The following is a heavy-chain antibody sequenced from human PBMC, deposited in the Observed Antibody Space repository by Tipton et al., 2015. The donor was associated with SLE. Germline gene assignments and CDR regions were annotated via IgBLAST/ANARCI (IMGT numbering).Heavy chain of an antibody. CDR1: GYSITSGYY. CDR3: ARFAQGGLGY. D-gene: IGHD3-16*01. CDR2: INADGSSI. V-gene: IGHV3-74*01. Sequence: LSLTCAVSGYSITSGYYWAWIRQPPGKGLEWVGSINADGSSIVYADSVKGRFTISRDNAKNTLYLQMDSLRVDDTAVYYCARFAQGGLGYWGQGTLVPVSS. J-gene: IGHJ4*02.